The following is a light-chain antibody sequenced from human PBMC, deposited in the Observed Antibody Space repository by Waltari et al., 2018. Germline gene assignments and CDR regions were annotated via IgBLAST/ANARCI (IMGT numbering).Light chain of an antibody. Sequence: EIIMTQSPATLSLSPGERATLSCRASQSVTNNLAGYQQKPGQAPRLLIYGASTRATSIPARSSGSGSGTEFTLTISSLQSEDFAVYYCQQYNNWPLTFGGGTKVEIK. J-gene: IGKJ4*01. CDR1: QSVTNN. CDR2: GAS. CDR3: QQYNNWPLT. V-gene: IGKV3-15*01.